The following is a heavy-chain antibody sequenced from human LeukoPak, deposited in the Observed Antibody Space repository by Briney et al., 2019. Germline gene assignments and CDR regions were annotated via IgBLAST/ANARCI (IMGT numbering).Heavy chain of an antibody. V-gene: IGHV3-48*03. CDR1: GFTFSSYE. CDR2: ISSSGSTI. Sequence: GGSLRLSCAASGFTFSSYEMNWVRQAPGKGLEWVSYISSSGSTIYYADSVKGRFTISRDNAKNSLYLQMNSLRAEDTAVYYCARGEWELSYYFDYWGQGTLVTVSS. J-gene: IGHJ4*02. D-gene: IGHD1-26*01. CDR3: ARGEWELSYYFDY.